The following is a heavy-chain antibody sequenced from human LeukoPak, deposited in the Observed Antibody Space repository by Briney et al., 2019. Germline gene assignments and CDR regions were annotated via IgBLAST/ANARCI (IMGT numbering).Heavy chain of an antibody. Sequence: PSETLSLTCTVSGYSISSGYYWGWIRQPPGKGLEWIGSIYHSGSTYYNPSLKSRVTISVDTSKNQFSLKLSSVTAADTALYYCATLPANQLRGFDYWGQGTLVTVSS. CDR2: IYHSGST. D-gene: IGHD2-2*01. CDR3: ATLPANQLRGFDY. CDR1: GYSISSGYY. V-gene: IGHV4-38-2*02. J-gene: IGHJ4*02.